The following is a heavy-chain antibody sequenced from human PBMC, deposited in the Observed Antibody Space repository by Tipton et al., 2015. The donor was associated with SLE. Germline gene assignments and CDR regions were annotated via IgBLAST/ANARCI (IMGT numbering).Heavy chain of an antibody. Sequence: TLSLTCTVSGGSISSYYWSWIRQPAGKGLEWIGRIYTSGSTNYNPSLKSRVTMSVDTSKNQFSLKLGSVTAADTAVYYCARGRAISGGITGTPTPIFELWGRGTLVTVSA. J-gene: IGHJ2*01. CDR3: ARGRAISGGITGTPTPIFEL. V-gene: IGHV4-4*07. CDR1: GGSISSYY. CDR2: IYTSGST. D-gene: IGHD1-7*01.